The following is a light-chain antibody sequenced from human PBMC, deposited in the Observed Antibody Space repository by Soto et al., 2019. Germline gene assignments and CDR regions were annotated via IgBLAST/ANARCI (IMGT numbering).Light chain of an antibody. CDR2: DAV. CDR3: HQYGSSLGT. J-gene: IGKJ2*01. V-gene: IGKV3-20*01. CDR1: QSGTGTN. Sequence: EIVLSQSPGTLSLSPGEGATLSCRASQSGTGTNLAWYQQRPGQAPRLLIYDAVRRATGIPDRFSGSGSGTDFTLTISRLEPEDFAVYYCHQYGSSLGTFGQGTKVEI.